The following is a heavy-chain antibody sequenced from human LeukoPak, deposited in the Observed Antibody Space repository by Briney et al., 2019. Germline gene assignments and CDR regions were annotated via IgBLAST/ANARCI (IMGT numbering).Heavy chain of an antibody. D-gene: IGHD4-17*01. CDR3: ARAAYDGELEY. Sequence: GGSLRLSCAASGFTFSSYSMNWVCQAPGKGLEWVSSISSSSSYIYYADSVKGRFSISRDNAKNSLYLQMNSLRAEDTAVYYCARAAYDGELEYWGQGTLVTVSS. CDR2: ISSSSSYI. V-gene: IGHV3-21*01. CDR1: GFTFSSYS. J-gene: IGHJ4*02.